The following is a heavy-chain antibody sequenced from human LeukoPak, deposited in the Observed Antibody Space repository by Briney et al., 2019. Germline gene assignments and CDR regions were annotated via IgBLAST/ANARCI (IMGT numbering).Heavy chain of an antibody. D-gene: IGHD5-18*01. CDR3: ARDTDTAMVSN. J-gene: IGHJ4*02. CDR1: GGTFSSYA. V-gene: IGHV1-69*04. Sequence: SVKVSCKASGGTFSSYAISWVRQAPGQGLEWVGRIIPILGIANYAQKFQGRVTITADKSTSTAYMELSSLRSEDTAVYYCARDTDTAMVSNWGQGTLVTVSS. CDR2: IIPILGIA.